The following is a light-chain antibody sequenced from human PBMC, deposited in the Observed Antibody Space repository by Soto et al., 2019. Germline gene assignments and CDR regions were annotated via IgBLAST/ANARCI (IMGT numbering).Light chain of an antibody. CDR3: SSYTSTSTRVV. V-gene: IGLV2-14*01. CDR1: SSDVGGYTH. CDR2: EVS. J-gene: IGLJ2*01. Sequence: QSALTQPASVSGSPGQSISISCTGTSSDVGGYTHVSWYQQHPGKAPKLLIYEVSNRPSGVSSRFSGSKSANTSSRTISGLQAEDEAEYYCSSYTSTSTRVVFGGGTALTVL.